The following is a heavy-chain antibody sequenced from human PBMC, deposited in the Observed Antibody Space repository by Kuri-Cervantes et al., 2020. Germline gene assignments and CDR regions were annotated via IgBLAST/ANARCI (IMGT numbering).Heavy chain of an antibody. CDR1: GFTFSSYG. Sequence: GGSLRLSCAASGFTFSSYGMHWVRQAPGKGLEWVAVIWYDGSNKYYADSVKGRFTISRDNSKNTLYLQMNSLRAEDTAVYYCTADPSSSWSPYYYYGMDVWGQGTTVTVSS. D-gene: IGHD6-13*01. J-gene: IGHJ6*02. V-gene: IGHV3-33*01. CDR2: IWYDGSNK. CDR3: TADPSSSWSPYYYYGMDV.